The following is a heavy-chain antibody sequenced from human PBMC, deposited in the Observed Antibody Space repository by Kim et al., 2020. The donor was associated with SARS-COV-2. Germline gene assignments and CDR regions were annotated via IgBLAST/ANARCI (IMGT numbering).Heavy chain of an antibody. V-gene: IGHV4-4*07. CDR2: MFMTQTT. J-gene: IGHJ6*02. Sequence: SETLSLTCTVSGGSIRSFYWSWIRQPAGKGLEWIGRMFMTQTTNYNPSLKSRVTFSADTSKNQVSLTLRSVTAADSGVYFCARDLIGGHYERGNYYYGMDVWGQGTTVTVSS. CDR3: ARDLIGGHYERGNYYYGMDV. D-gene: IGHD3-3*01. CDR1: GGSIRSFY.